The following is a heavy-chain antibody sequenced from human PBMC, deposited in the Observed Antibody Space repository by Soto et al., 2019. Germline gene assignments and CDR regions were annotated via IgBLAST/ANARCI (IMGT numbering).Heavy chain of an antibody. V-gene: IGHV1-18*01. J-gene: IGHJ6*03. CDR3: AGQSAAAPYYYYYYMGV. CDR1: GYTCSTWW. D-gene: IGHD6-25*01. CDR2: ISAYNGNT. Sequence: ASVQSAGCTSGYTCSTWWFLLLRQPTGQGLEWMGWISAYNGNTNYAQKLQGRVTMTTDTSTSTAYMELRSLRSDETAMYYCAGQSAAAPYYYYYYMGVWGKRTKVTVSS.